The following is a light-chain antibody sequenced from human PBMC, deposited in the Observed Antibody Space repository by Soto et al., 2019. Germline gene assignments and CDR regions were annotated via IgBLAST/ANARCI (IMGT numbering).Light chain of an antibody. CDR1: ESVSTY. CDR3: QQRSDWPPWT. J-gene: IGKJ1*01. CDR2: DAS. V-gene: IGKV3-11*01. Sequence: EIVLTQSPATLSLSPGERATLSCRASESVSTYLAWYQQKPGQAPRLLIYDASNRATGIPARFSGSGSGTDFTRTISSREPEDSAVYYCQQRSDWPPWTFGQGTKVEIK.